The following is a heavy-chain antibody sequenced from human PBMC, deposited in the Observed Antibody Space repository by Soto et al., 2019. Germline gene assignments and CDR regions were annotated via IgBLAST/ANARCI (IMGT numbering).Heavy chain of an antibody. CDR1: GFTFSNYD. Sequence: EVQLVESGGGLVQPGGSLRLSCAASGFTFSNYDMHWVRQVTGKGLEWVSTIDTAGDTYYPGSVKGRFTISRENAKNSLYLQMNSLRDEDTAVYYCARGRLISLYYFDYWGQGTLVTVSS. CDR3: ARGRLISLYYFDY. V-gene: IGHV3-13*01. D-gene: IGHD2-15*01. J-gene: IGHJ4*02. CDR2: IDTAGDT.